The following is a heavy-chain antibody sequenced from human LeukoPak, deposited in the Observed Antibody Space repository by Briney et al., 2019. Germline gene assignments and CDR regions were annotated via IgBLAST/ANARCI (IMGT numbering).Heavy chain of an antibody. D-gene: IGHD3-10*01. V-gene: IGHV3-23*01. J-gene: IGHJ4*02. CDR3: AKDGYGSGSYYSKGPAYYFDY. CDR2: ISGSGGST. CDR1: GFTFSSYA. Sequence: GGSLRLSCAASGFTFSSYAMSWVRQAPGKGLEWVSAISGSGGSTYYADSVKGRFTISRDNSKNTLYLQMNSLRAEDTAVYYCAKDGYGSGSYYSKGPAYYFDYWGQGALVTVSS.